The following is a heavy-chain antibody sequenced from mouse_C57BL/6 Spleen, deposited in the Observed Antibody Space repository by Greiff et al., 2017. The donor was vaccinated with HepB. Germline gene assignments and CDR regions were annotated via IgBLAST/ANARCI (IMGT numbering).Heavy chain of an antibody. CDR1: GYAFSSYW. Sequence: VQLQQSGAELVKPGASVKISCKASGYAFSSYWMNWVKQRPGQGLEWIGQIYPGDGDTNYNGKFKGKATLTADKSSSTAYMQLSRLTSEESAVYFWARGITSGYFDVWGTGTTVTVSS. J-gene: IGHJ1*03. CDR3: ARGITSGYFDV. V-gene: IGHV1-80*01. CDR2: IYPGDGDT. D-gene: IGHD2-4*01.